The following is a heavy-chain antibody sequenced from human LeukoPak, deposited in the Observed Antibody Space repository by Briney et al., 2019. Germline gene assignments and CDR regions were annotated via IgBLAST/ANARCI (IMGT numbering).Heavy chain of an antibody. Sequence: SETLSLTCAVYGVSFSGYYWSWIRQPPGKGLEWIGEINHSGSTNHNPSLKSRVTISVDTSKNQFSLKLSSVTAADTAVYYCARGILRRGFDPWGQGTLVTVSS. CDR2: INHSGST. J-gene: IGHJ5*02. V-gene: IGHV4-34*01. CDR3: ARGILRRGFDP. D-gene: IGHD4-17*01. CDR1: GVSFSGYY.